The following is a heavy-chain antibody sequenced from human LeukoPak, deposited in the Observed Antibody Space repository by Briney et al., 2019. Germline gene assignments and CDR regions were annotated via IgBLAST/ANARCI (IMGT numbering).Heavy chain of an antibody. CDR2: TYYRSKWYN. V-gene: IGHV6-1*01. D-gene: IGHD6-13*01. J-gene: IGHJ5*02. CDR1: GDSVPSNSAA. CDR3: ARGRGGSSQTWFDP. Sequence: QALSLTCAISGDSVPSNSAAWNWIRQSPSRGLEWLGRTYYRSKWYNDYAVSVKSRITINPDTSKNQFSLQLNSVTPEDTAVYYRARGRGGSSQTWFDPWGQGTLVTVSS.